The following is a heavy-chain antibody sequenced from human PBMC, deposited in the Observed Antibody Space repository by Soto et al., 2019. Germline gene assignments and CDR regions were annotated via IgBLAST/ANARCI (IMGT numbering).Heavy chain of an antibody. J-gene: IGHJ5*02. CDR2: IYHSGNT. V-gene: IGHV4-30-2*01. CDR3: ARCCYYDSSGYYYPNWFDP. Sequence: SETLSLTCAVSGGSISSGGYSWSWVRQPPGKGLEWIGYIYHSGNTYYNPSLKSRVTISVGRSKNQFSLKLSSVTAADTAVYYCARCCYYDSSGYYYPNWFDPWGQGTLVTVST. CDR1: GGSISSGGYS. D-gene: IGHD3-22*01.